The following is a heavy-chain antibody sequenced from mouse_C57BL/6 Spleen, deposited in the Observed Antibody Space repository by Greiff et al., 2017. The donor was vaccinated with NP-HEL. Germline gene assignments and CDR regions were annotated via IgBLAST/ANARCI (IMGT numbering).Heavy chain of an antibody. J-gene: IGHJ2*01. V-gene: IGHV1-69*01. CDR2: IDPSDSYT. CDR1: GYTFTSYW. Sequence: VQLQQPGAELVMPGASVKLSCKASGYTFTSYWMHWVKQRPGQGLEWIGEIDPSDSYTNYNQKFKGKSTLTVDKSSSTAYMQLSSLTSEDSAVYYCARSHYYGSSYFYYFDYWGQGTTLTVSS. CDR3: ARSHYYGSSYFYYFDY. D-gene: IGHD1-1*01.